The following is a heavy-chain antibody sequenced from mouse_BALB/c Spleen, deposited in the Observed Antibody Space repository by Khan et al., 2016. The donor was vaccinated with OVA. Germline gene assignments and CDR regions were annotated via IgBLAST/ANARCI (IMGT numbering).Heavy chain of an antibody. Sequence: EVELVESGGGLVQPGGSRKLSCAASGFTFSGFGMHWVRQAPERGLEWVAYISSGSNTIYYADTVKDRFTISRENTKNTLFLQMNRLRSEDTAMYFCARTGYYSFDYWGQVTTLTVSS. D-gene: IGHD2-3*01. CDR1: GFTFSGFG. V-gene: IGHV5-17*02. CDR3: ARTGYYSFDY. CDR2: ISSGSNTI. J-gene: IGHJ2*01.